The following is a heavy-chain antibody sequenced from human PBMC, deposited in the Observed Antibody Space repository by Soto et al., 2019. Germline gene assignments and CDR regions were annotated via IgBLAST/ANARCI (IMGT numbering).Heavy chain of an antibody. D-gene: IGHD2-2*01. J-gene: IGHJ4*02. Sequence: GASVKVSCKASGYTFTRSTISWVRQAPGQGFEWMGWISAYNGNTNYAQKLQGRVTMTTDTSTSTAYMELRSLRSDDTAVYYCARTYCISTSCPDNNFDYWGQGTLVTVSS. CDR1: GYTFTRST. CDR3: ARTYCISTSCPDNNFDY. CDR2: ISAYNGNT. V-gene: IGHV1-18*01.